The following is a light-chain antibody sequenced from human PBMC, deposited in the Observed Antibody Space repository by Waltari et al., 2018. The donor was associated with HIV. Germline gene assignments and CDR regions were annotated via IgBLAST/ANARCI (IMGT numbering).Light chain of an antibody. CDR3: CSYAGSYTYV. CDR2: DVS. V-gene: IGLV2-11*01. CDR1: SSDVGGYNY. Sequence: QSALTQPRSVSGSPGQSVTISCTGTSSDVGGYNYLPWYQQHPGKAPKLMIYDVSKRPSGVPDRFSGSKSGNTASLTISGLQAEDEADYYCCSYAGSYTYVFGTGTKVTVL. J-gene: IGLJ1*01.